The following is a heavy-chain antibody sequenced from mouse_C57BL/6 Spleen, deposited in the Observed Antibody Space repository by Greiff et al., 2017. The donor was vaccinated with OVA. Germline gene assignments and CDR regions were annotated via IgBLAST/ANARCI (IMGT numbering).Heavy chain of an antibody. CDR2: IDPETGGT. Sequence: VQRVESGAELVRPGASVTLSCKASGYTFTDYEMHWVKQTPVHGLEWIGAIDPETGGTAYNQKFKGKAILTADKSSSTAYMELRSLTSEDSAVYYCTRARGYGSSPYWYFDVWGTGTTVTVSS. V-gene: IGHV1-15*01. CDR1: GYTFTDYE. CDR3: TRARGYGSSPYWYFDV. D-gene: IGHD1-1*01. J-gene: IGHJ1*03.